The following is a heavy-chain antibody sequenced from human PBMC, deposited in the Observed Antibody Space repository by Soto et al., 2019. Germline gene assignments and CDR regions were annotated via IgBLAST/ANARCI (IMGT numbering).Heavy chain of an antibody. V-gene: IGHV3-74*01. Sequence: EVHLVESGGGLVQPRGSLRLSCVASGFTFSNHWMHWVRQSPGQGLSGVSRVNEVGTITDYADFVEGRFTISRDNAKNTLSLQMNNLRAEDTALYYCARPRSKSSSGFDLWGQGTMVTVSS. J-gene: IGHJ3*01. CDR2: VNEVGTIT. CDR1: GFTFSNHW. CDR3: ARPRSKSSSGFDL. D-gene: IGHD6-6*01.